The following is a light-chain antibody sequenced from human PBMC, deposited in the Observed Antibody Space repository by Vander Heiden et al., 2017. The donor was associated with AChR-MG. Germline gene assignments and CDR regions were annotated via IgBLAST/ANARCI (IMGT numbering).Light chain of an antibody. V-gene: IGKV4-1*01. CDR2: WAS. J-gene: IGKJ2*01. CDR1: QSVLYSSNNKNY. Sequence: DIVMTQSPDSLAVSLGERATINCKSSQSVLYSSNNKNYLAWYQQKPGQPPKLLIYWASTRESGVPDRFSGSGSGTDFTLTIGSLQAEDVAVYYCQKYYSIPYTFGQGTKLEIK. CDR3: QKYYSIPYT.